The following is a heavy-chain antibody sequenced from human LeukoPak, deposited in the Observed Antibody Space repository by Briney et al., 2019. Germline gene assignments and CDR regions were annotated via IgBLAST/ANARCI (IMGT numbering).Heavy chain of an antibody. J-gene: IGHJ4*02. CDR1: GFTFSSYG. Sequence: GGSLRLSCAASGFTFSSYGMHWVRQAPGKGLEWVAVISYDGSNKYYADSVKGRFTISRDNSKNTLYLQMNSLRAEDTAVYYCAKGAGSFQQLVAYYFDYWGQGTLVTVSS. CDR3: AKGAGSFQQLVAYYFDY. CDR2: ISYDGSNK. D-gene: IGHD6-13*01. V-gene: IGHV3-30*18.